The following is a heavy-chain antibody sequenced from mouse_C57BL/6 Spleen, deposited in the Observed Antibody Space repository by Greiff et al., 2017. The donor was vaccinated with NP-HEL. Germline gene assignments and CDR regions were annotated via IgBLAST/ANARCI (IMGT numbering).Heavy chain of an antibody. CDR1: GYSITSGYY. J-gene: IGHJ3*01. CDR2: ISYDGSN. D-gene: IGHD2-4*01. V-gene: IGHV3-6*01. Sequence: DVQLQESGPGLVKPSQSLSLTCSVTGYSITSGYYWNWIRQFPGNKLEWMGYISYDGSNNYNPSLKNRISITRDTSKNQFFLKLNSVTTEDTATYYCASGDYDGGAWFAYWGQGTLVTVSA. CDR3: ASGDYDGGAWFAY.